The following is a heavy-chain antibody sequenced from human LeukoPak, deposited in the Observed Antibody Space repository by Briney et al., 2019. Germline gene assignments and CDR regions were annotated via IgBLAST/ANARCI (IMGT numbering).Heavy chain of an antibody. CDR2: ISWNSGSI. V-gene: IGHV3-9*01. J-gene: IGHJ4*02. Sequence: GGSLRLSCAASGFTFDDYAMHWVRQAPGKGLEWVSGISWNSGSIGYADSVKGRFTISRDNAKNSLYLQMNSLRAEDTALYYCALGATDFDYWGQGTLVTVSS. CDR1: GFTFDDYA. CDR3: ALGATDFDY.